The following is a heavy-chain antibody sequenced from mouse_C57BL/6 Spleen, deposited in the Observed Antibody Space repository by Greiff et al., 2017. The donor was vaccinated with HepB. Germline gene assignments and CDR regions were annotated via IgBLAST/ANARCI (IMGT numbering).Heavy chain of an antibody. CDR2: IYPGSGST. CDR3: AREGYAMDY. V-gene: IGHV1-55*01. Sequence: VQLQQSGAELVKPGASVKMSCKASGYTFTSYWITWVQQMPGQGLEWIGDIYPGSGSTNYNEKFKSKATLTVDTSSSPAYMQLSSLPSEDSAGYYCAREGYAMDYWGQGTSVTVSS. CDR1: GYTFTSYW. J-gene: IGHJ4*01.